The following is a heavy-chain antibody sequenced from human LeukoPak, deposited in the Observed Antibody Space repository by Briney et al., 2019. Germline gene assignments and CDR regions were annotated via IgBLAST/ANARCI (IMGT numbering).Heavy chain of an antibody. V-gene: IGHV4-59*08. CDR3: ASTVLAVGSPGEFFFDY. CDR1: GGSISSYY. J-gene: IGHJ4*02. CDR2: IYYSGST. D-gene: IGHD6-19*01. Sequence: SETLSLTCTVSGGSISSYYWSWIRQPPGKGLEWIGYIYYSGSTNYNPSLKSRVTISVDTSKNQFSLKLSSVTAADTAVYYCASTVLAVGSPGEFFFDYWGQGALVTVSS.